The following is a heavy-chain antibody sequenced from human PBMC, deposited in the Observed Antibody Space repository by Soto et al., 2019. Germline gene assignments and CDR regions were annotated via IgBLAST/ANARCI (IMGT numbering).Heavy chain of an antibody. CDR1: GGSISRGGYY. Sequence: SETLSLTCTVSGGSISRGGYYWSWIRQHPGKGLEWIGYIYYSGSTYYNPSLKSRVTISVDTSKNQFSLKLSSVTAADTAVYYCARAISRRLATVFFDIWGQGTMVTVSS. CDR2: IYYSGST. CDR3: ARAISRRLATVFFDI. J-gene: IGHJ3*02. D-gene: IGHD5-12*01. V-gene: IGHV4-31*03.